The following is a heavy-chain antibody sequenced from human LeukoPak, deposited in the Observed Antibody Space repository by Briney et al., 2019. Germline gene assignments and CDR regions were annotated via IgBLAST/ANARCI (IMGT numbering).Heavy chain of an antibody. J-gene: IGHJ4*02. D-gene: IGHD2-2*01. CDR2: MFHNQTT. Sequence: SQTLSPTCAVSGYSLRGGYYWAWIRQPPGKGLEWIGTMFHNQTTYYNPSLKTRVTLSVDVSQNQFSLKLNSVTATDTAVYYCATNIVVVPAALDHWGQGTLVTVSS. V-gene: IGHV4-38-2*01. CDR3: ATNIVVVPAALDH. CDR1: GYSLRGGYY.